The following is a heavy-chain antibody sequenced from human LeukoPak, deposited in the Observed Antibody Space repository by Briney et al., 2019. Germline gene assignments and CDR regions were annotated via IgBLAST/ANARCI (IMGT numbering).Heavy chain of an antibody. D-gene: IGHD6-19*01. Sequence: SETLSLTCTVSGGSISSYYWGWIRQPPGKGLEWIGYIYYSGSTNYNPSLKSLVTISVDTSKNQFSLKLSSVTAPDTAVYYCPSFSSSAWNDYWGQGTLVTVSS. J-gene: IGHJ4*02. CDR2: IYYSGST. CDR3: PSFSSSAWNDY. CDR1: GGSISSYY. V-gene: IGHV4-59*01.